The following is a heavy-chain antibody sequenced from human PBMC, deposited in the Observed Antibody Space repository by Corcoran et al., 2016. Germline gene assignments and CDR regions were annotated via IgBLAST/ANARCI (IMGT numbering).Heavy chain of an antibody. V-gene: IGHV1-18*01. Sequence: QVQLVQSGAEVKKPGASVKVSCKASGYTFTSYGISWVRQAPGQGLEWMGWISAYNGNTNYAQKLQGRVTMTTDTSTSTAYMELRSLRSDDTAVYYWARDYVAETYYYDSSGRGGMDVWGQGTTVTVSS. CDR1: GYTFTSYG. J-gene: IGHJ6*02. CDR3: ARDYVAETYYYDSSGRGGMDV. CDR2: ISAYNGNT. D-gene: IGHD3-22*01.